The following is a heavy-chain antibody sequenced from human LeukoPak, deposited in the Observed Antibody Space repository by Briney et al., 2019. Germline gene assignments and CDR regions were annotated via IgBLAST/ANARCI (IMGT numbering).Heavy chain of an antibody. CDR1: GFTFSDYY. D-gene: IGHD4-17*01. Sequence: GGSLRLSCAASGFTFSDYYMSWIRQAPGKGLEWVSYISSSGSTIYYADSVKGRFSISRDNAKNSLYLQMNSLRAEDTAVYYCAGGDNPGYGDYDFDYWGQGTLVTVSS. V-gene: IGHV3-11*04. CDR2: ISSSGSTI. CDR3: AGGDNPGYGDYDFDY. J-gene: IGHJ4*02.